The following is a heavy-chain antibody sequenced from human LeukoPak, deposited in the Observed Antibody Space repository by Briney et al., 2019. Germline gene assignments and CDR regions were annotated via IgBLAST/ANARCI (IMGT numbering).Heavy chain of an antibody. D-gene: IGHD5-12*01. CDR3: VNLGYSD. Sequence: GGSLRLSCEASGFSFSAAWMTWVRQAPGKGLEWVATIKNDGSDKYYVDSVKGRFTLSRDNAKNLVYLQMNSLRVEDTAVYYCVNLGYSDGGQGTLVTVSS. CDR2: IKNDGSDK. J-gene: IGHJ4*02. CDR1: GFSFSAAW. V-gene: IGHV3-7*01.